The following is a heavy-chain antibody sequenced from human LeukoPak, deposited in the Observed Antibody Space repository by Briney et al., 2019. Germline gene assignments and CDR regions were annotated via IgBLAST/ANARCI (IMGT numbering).Heavy chain of an antibody. D-gene: IGHD3-22*01. Sequence: SETLSLTCAVYGGSFSGYYWSWIRQPPGKGLEWIGEINHSGSTNYNPSLKSRVTISVDTSKNQFSLKLSSVTAADTAVYYCAGGTRGAYYYDSGVFSSFDYGGQGTLVPVPS. J-gene: IGHJ4*02. CDR3: AGGTRGAYYYDSGVFSSFDY. CDR2: INHSGST. V-gene: IGHV4-34*01. CDR1: GGSFSGYY.